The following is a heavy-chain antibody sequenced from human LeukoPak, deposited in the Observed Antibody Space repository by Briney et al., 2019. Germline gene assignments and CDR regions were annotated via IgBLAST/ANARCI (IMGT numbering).Heavy chain of an antibody. CDR1: GFTFSSYR. J-gene: IGHJ3*02. V-gene: IGHV3-74*01. Sequence: GGSLRLSCAASGFTFSSYRMHWVRQAPGKGLVWVSRSNSDGSSTSYADSVKGRFTISRDNAKNTLYLQMNSLRAEDTAVYYCASERITILGVQDDAFDIWGQGTMVTVSS. D-gene: IGHD3-3*01. CDR3: ASERITILGVQDDAFDI. CDR2: SNSDGSST.